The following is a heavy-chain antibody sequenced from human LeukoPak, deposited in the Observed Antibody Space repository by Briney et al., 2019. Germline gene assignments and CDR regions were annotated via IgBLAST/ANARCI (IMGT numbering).Heavy chain of an antibody. CDR2: IYYSGST. V-gene: IGHV4-39*01. CDR1: GGSISSSSYY. J-gene: IGHJ5*02. CDR3: ARHQGIVETPSGWFDP. Sequence: PSETLSLTCTVSGGSISSSSYYWGWIRQPPGKGLEWIGSIYYSGSTYYNPSLKSRVTISVDTSKNQFSLKLSSVTAADTAVYYCARHQGIVETPSGWFDPWGQGTLVTVSS. D-gene: IGHD1-26*01.